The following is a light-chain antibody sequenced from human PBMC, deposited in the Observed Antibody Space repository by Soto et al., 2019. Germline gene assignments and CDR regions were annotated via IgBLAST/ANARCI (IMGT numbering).Light chain of an antibody. Sequence: NFMLTQPHSVSESPGKTLSISCTRSSGSIANNYVQWYQQRPGSAPTTVIYENNQRLSGVPDRFSGSTDGSSNSASLTISGLQTEDEADYYCRSYAGSGTYVFGTGTKVTVL. V-gene: IGLV6-57*04. CDR1: SGSIANNY. CDR3: RSYAGSGTYV. J-gene: IGLJ1*01. CDR2: ENN.